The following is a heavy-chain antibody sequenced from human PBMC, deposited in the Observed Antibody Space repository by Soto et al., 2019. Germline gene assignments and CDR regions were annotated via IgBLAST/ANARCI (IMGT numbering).Heavy chain of an antibody. CDR3: AREDRDRETGLVPAAIDGMDV. V-gene: IGHV1-2*06. Sequence: ASVKVSCKASGYIFTDYYMHWVRQAPGQELGWMGRINPNSGGTNYAQKFQGRVTITRDTSISTAYTELSSLRSDDTAVYYCAREDRDRETGLVPAAIDGMDVWGQGTTVTVSS. D-gene: IGHD2-2*01. CDR1: GYIFTDYY. CDR2: INPNSGGT. J-gene: IGHJ6*02.